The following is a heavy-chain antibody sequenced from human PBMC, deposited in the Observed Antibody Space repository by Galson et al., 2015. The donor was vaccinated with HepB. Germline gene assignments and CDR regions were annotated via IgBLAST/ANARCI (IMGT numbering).Heavy chain of an antibody. CDR1: GGSISSSSYY. Sequence: SETLSLTCTVSGGSISSSSYYWGWIRQPPGKGLEWIGSIYYSGSTYYNPSLKSRVTISVDTSKNQFSLKLSSVTAADTAVYYCARPIAAAGNGGRAGLFDPWGQGTLVTVSS. V-gene: IGHV4-39*01. J-gene: IGHJ5*02. D-gene: IGHD6-13*01. CDR3: ARPIAAAGNGGRAGLFDP. CDR2: IYYSGST.